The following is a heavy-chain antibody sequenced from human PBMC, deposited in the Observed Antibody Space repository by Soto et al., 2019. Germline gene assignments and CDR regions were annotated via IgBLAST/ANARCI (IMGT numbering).Heavy chain of an antibody. CDR1: AGSFSGYY. CDR3: ARRVTIAAAGTNWFDP. V-gene: IGHV4-34*01. D-gene: IGHD6-13*01. Sequence: LSLACAGYAGSFSGYYWSWIRQPPGKGLEWIGEINHSGSTNYNPSLKSRVTISVDTSKNQFSLKLSSVTAADTAVYYCARRVTIAAAGTNWFDPWGQGTLVTVS. CDR2: INHSGST. J-gene: IGHJ5*02.